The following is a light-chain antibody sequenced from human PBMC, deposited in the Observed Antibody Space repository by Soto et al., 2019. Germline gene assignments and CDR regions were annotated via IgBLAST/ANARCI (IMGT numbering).Light chain of an antibody. V-gene: IGLV1-47*01. Sequence: QPVLTQPPSASGTPGQRATISCSGSSSNIGSNYVYWYQQLPGTAPKLLIYRNNQRPSGVPDRFSGSKSGTSASLAISGLRSEDKADYYCAAWDDSLSGRVFGTGTKLTVL. J-gene: IGLJ1*01. CDR2: RNN. CDR1: SSNIGSNY. CDR3: AAWDDSLSGRV.